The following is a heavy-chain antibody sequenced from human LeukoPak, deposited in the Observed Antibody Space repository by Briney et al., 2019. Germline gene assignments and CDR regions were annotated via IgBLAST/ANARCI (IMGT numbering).Heavy chain of an antibody. CDR1: GGSISSSFYY. V-gene: IGHV4-39*01. CDR2: IYHSGST. J-gene: IGHJ6*02. Sequence: SETLSLTCTVSGGSISSSFYYWGWIRQPPGKGLEWIGSIYHSGSTYYNPSLKSRVTISVDTSRNQFSLNLSSVTAADTAVYYCARGSYYYYGMDVWGQGTTVTVSS. D-gene: IGHD3-10*01. CDR3: ARGSYYYYGMDV.